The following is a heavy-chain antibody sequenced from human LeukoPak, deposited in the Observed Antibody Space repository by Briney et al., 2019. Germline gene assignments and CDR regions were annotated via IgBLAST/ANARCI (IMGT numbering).Heavy chain of an antibody. CDR2: MDGGGSAT. Sequence: GGSLRLSCAASGFAFNSYWMSWVRQTPGKGLEWVATMDGGGSATYYVDSVKGRFTITRDNAKNSLFLQMNSLRAEDTAVYYCATPLDYYDSSGYHQGGDWGQGTLVTVSS. D-gene: IGHD3-22*01. J-gene: IGHJ4*02. V-gene: IGHV3-7*03. CDR3: ATPLDYYDSSGYHQGGD. CDR1: GFAFNSYW.